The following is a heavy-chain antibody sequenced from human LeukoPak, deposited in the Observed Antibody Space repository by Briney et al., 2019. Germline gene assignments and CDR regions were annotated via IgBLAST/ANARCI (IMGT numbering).Heavy chain of an antibody. V-gene: IGHV3-23*01. CDR1: GFTFSDYA. CDR2: IRGSGGST. CDR3: AKGLRSSSPLDWFDP. D-gene: IGHD6-6*01. Sequence: PGGSLRLSCAASGFTFSDYAMSWVRQAPGRGLEWVSAIRGSGGSTYYADSVKGRFTISRDNPKNTLYLQMNSLRAEDTAVYYCAKGLRSSSPLDWFDPWGQGTLVTVSS. J-gene: IGHJ5*02.